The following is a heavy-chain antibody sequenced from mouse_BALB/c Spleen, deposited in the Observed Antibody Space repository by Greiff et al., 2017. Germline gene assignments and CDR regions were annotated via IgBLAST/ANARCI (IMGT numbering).Heavy chain of an antibody. J-gene: IGHJ1*01. CDR2: ISYSGST. D-gene: IGHD1-1*01. Sequence: VQLQQSGPGLVKPSQSLSLTCTVTGYSITSDYAWNWIRQFPGNKLEWMGYISYSGSTSYNPSLKSRISITRDTSKNQFFLQLNSVTTEDTATYYCASGTTGYWYFDVWGAGTTVTVSS. CDR1: GYSITSDYA. V-gene: IGHV3-2*02. CDR3: ASGTTGYWYFDV.